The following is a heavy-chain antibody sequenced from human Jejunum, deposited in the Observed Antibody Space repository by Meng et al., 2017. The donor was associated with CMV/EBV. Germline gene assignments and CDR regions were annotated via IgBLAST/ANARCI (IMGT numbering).Heavy chain of an antibody. CDR3: ARRTTVTGGFDY. CDR1: GYTLSDYY. D-gene: IGHD4-17*01. Sequence: GHLVRPGSGVKLPGASVKLSCKASGYTLSDYYMHWVRQSPGQGLEWMGWINPKSGDTDYAQKFQGRVTMTRDTSMNRAYMELSSLKFDDTAVYYCARRTTVTGGFDYWGQGTLVTVSS. V-gene: IGHV1-2*02. J-gene: IGHJ4*02. CDR2: INPKSGDT.